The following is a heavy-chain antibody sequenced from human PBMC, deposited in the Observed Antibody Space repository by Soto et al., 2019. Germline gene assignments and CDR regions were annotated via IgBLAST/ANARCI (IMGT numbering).Heavy chain of an antibody. CDR2: IYPGDSDT. CDR1: GYSFTSYW. J-gene: IGHJ6*02. CDR3: ARVSRYQLLMYYYGMDV. D-gene: IGHD2-2*01. V-gene: IGHV5-51*01. Sequence: GESLKISCKGSGYSFTSYWIGWVRQMPGKGLEWMGIIYPGDSDTRYSPSFQGQVTISADKSISTAYLQWSSLKASDTAMYYCARVSRYQLLMYYYGMDVWGQRTTVTVSS.